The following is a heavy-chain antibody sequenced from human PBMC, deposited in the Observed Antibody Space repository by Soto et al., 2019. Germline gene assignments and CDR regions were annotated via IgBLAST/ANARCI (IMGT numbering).Heavy chain of an antibody. CDR1: GFTFSSYA. Sequence: GGSLRLSCAASGFTFSSYAMSWVRQAPGKGLEWVSAISGSGGSTYYADSVKGRFTISRDNSKNTLYLQMNSLRAEDTAVYYCAKDKGTVDSSGYYPFDYWGQGTLVTVSS. D-gene: IGHD3-22*01. CDR2: ISGSGGST. J-gene: IGHJ4*02. CDR3: AKDKGTVDSSGYYPFDY. V-gene: IGHV3-23*01.